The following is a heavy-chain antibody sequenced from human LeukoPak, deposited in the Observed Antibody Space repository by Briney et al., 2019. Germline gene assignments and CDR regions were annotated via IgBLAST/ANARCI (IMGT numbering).Heavy chain of an antibody. V-gene: IGHV3-21*01. D-gene: IGHD2-21*02. CDR2: ISSSRSYI. CDR3: AKIYCGGDCYPPQGEGMDV. J-gene: IGHJ6*02. Sequence: GSLRLSCAASGFTFSTYSMNWVRQAPGKGLEWVSSISSSRSYIYYADSVKGRFTISRDNAKNSLYLRMNSLRAEDTAVYYCAKIYCGGDCYPPQGEGMDVWGQGTTVTVSS. CDR1: GFTFSTYS.